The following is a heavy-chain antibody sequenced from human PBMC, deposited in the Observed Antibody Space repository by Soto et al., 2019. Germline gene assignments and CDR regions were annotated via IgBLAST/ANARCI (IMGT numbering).Heavy chain of an antibody. V-gene: IGHV1-18*04. CDR3: ARDQGDTTAFHX. J-gene: IGHJ4*02. CDR1: GYIFISYG. Sequence: GKVSFKASGYIFISYGITWVRQAPGQGLGWIGCVSTCNGNTNYAQEIQGRVTLTTDTSTTTAYMEFRSLRSDDTAMYYCARDQGDTTAFHXWGQGTRLTVSX. CDR2: VSTCNGNT. D-gene: IGHD1-26*01.